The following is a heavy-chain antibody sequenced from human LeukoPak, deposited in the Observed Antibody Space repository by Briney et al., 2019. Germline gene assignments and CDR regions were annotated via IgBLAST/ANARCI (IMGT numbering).Heavy chain of an antibody. J-gene: IGHJ4*02. V-gene: IGHV3-23*01. CDR3: ANQSPG. CDR2: ISGDGDTT. Sequence: GGSLRLSSGASGFTFTTHAMATVRQAPGKGLDWVSAISGDGDTTYYADSVKGRFTISRDNSKNTEYLQMNSLRAEDTAVYYCANQSPGWGQGTLVTVSS. CDR1: GFTFTTHA.